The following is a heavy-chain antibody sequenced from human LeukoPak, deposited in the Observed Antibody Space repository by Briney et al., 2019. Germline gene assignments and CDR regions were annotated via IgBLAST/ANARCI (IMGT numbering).Heavy chain of an antibody. CDR3: AKDRAIEAAVSPPAAFDI. J-gene: IGHJ3*02. D-gene: IGHD6-13*01. CDR1: GLTFSSYA. CDR2: ISGSGGST. V-gene: IGHV3-23*01. Sequence: GGSLRLSCAASGLTFSSYAMSWVRQAPGKGLEWVSAISGSGGSTYYADSVKGRFTISRDNSKNTLYLQMNSLRAEDTAVYYCAKDRAIEAAVSPPAAFDIWGQGTMVTVSS.